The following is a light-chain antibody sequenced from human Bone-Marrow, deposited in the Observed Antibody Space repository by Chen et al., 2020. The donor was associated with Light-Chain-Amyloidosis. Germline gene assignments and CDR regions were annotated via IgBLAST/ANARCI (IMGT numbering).Light chain of an antibody. J-gene: IGLJ2*01. V-gene: IGLV3-25*03. CDR2: RDT. CDR3: QSADSSGTYEVI. Sequence: SYELTQPPSVSVSPGQTARITCSGDDLPTKYAYWYQQKPGQAPGLVIHRDTERPSGISERFSGSSSGTTDTLTHSGVQAEDEADYPCQSADSSGTYEVIFGGGTKLTVL. CDR1: DLPTKY.